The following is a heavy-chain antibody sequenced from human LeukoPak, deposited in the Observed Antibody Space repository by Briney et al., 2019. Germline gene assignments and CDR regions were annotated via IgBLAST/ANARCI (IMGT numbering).Heavy chain of an antibody. Sequence: PSQTLSLTCTVSGGSISSGGYYWSWFRQHPGRALKGMGNIYYSGSTYYNPSLKSRVTISVDTSKNQFSLKLSSVTAADTAVYYCARESGAYGDYTFDYWGQGTLVTVSS. V-gene: IGHV4-31*03. D-gene: IGHD4-17*01. CDR1: GGSISSGGYY. J-gene: IGHJ4*02. CDR2: IYYSGST. CDR3: ARESGAYGDYTFDY.